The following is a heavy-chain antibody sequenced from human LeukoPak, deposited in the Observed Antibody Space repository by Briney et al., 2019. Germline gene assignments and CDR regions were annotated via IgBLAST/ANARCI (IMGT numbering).Heavy chain of an antibody. CDR2: IYSGGST. D-gene: IGHD6-19*01. V-gene: IGHV3-66*01. CDR1: GFTVSSNY. CDR3: ARERNLEIAVAGTIFNY. J-gene: IGHJ4*02. Sequence: GGSLRLSCAASGFTVSSNYMSWVRQAPGKGLEWVSVIYSGGSTYYADSVKGRFTISRDNSKNTLYLQMKSLRAEDTAVYYCARERNLEIAVAGTIFNYWGQGTLVTVSS.